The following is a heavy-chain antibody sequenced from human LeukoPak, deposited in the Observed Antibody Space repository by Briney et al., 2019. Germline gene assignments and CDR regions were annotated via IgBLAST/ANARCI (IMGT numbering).Heavy chain of an antibody. CDR3: ARTTGYSYGLDY. CDR1: GFTFSDYY. CDR2: ITSSSSYI. D-gene: IGHD5-18*01. Sequence: GGSLRLSCAASGFTFSDYYMSWIRQAPGKGLEWVPSITSSSSYIYYADSVRGRFTISRDNAKNSLYLQMNSLRAEDTAVYYCARTTGYSYGLDYWGQGTLVTVSS. J-gene: IGHJ4*02. V-gene: IGHV3-11*06.